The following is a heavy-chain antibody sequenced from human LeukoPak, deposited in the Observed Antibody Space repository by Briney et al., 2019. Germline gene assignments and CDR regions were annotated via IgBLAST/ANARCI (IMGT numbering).Heavy chain of an antibody. CDR1: GYTFTGYY. V-gene: IGHV1-2*02. Sequence: ASVKVSCKASGYTFTGYYMHWVRQAPGQGLEWMGWINPNSGVTNYAQKFQGRVTMTRGTSISTAYMELSRLTSDDTAICYCASTKYSGSYALDYWGQGALVTVSS. J-gene: IGHJ4*02. CDR2: INPNSGVT. CDR3: ASTKYSGSYALDY. D-gene: IGHD1-26*01.